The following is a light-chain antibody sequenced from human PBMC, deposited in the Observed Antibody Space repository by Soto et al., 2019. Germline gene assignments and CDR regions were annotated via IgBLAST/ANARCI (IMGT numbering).Light chain of an antibody. J-gene: IGKJ5*01. CDR2: DTT. CDR1: QSGSIHS. Sequence: EIVLTQSPCTLSFSPGERATLSCRASQSGSIHSLAWYQQKPGQAPRLLIYDTTTRAPGIPDRFSGSGSGTDFTLTISRMEPEDFAVYYCQYFDNSPLYTFGQGTRLEIK. CDR3: QYFDNSPLYT. V-gene: IGKV3-20*01.